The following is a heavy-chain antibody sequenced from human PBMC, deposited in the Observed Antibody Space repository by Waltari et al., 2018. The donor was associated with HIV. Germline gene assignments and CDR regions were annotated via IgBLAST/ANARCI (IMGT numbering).Heavy chain of an antibody. CDR3: TRVGTYYESSGQYGIGGAVPGMDV. J-gene: IGHJ6*04. V-gene: IGHV3-49*03. Sequence: SCTASGFTFGDYAMSWFRQAPGKGLEWVGFIRSKAYGGTTEYAASVKGRFTISRDDSKSIAYLQMNSLKTEDTAVYYCTRVGTYYESSGQYGIGGAVPGMDVWGKGTTVTVSS. CDR1: GFTFGDYA. D-gene: IGHD3-22*01. CDR2: IRSKAYGGTT.